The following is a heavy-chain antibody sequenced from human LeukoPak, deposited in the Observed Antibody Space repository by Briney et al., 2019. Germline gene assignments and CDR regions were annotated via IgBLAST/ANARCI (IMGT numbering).Heavy chain of an antibody. CDR2: IYYSGST. D-gene: IGHD3-9*01. Sequence: SETLSLTCTVSGGSISSSSYYWGWIRQPPGKGLEWIGSIYYSGSTYYNPPLKSRVTISVDTSKNQFSLKLSSVTAADTAVYYCARVSVETNEDYDILTGYYPGDYYYGMDVWGQGTTVTVSS. CDR1: GGSISSSSYY. J-gene: IGHJ6*02. CDR3: ARVSVETNEDYDILTGYYPGDYYYGMDV. V-gene: IGHV4-39*07.